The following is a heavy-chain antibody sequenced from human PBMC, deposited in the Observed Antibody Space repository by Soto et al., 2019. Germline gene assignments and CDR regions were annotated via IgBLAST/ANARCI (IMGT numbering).Heavy chain of an antibody. CDR3: ISHSPEDMIRT. D-gene: IGHD2-15*01. CDR1: GFTFSGSS. CDR2: IRNKANSYAT. Sequence: GGSLRLSCAASGFTFSGSSVHCVRQASGKGLEWVGRIRNKANSYATAYAASVRGRFTISRDDSKNTAFLQMNSLNTEDTAVYYCISHSPEDMIRTWGQGTLVTVSS. V-gene: IGHV3-73*01. J-gene: IGHJ4*02.